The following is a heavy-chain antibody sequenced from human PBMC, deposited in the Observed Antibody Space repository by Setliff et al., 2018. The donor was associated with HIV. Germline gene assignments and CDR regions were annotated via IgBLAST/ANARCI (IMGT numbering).Heavy chain of an antibody. CDR1: GGTFSSYA. CDR3: ARDPVGYDSSGFDAFDI. J-gene: IGHJ3*02. D-gene: IGHD3-22*01. CDR2: IIPIFGTA. Sequence: SVKVSCKASGGTFSSYAISWVRQAPGQGLEWMGGIIPIFGTANYAQKFQGRVTITADESTSTAYMELSSLRSEDTAVYYCARDPVGYDSSGFDAFDIWGQGTMVTVS. V-gene: IGHV1-69*13.